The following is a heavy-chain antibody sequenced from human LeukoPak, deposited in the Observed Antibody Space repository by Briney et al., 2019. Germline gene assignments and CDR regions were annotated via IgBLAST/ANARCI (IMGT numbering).Heavy chain of an antibody. CDR1: GSTFSSYW. CDR2: IKQDGREK. J-gene: IGHJ4*02. CDR3: ARVGLKGATTILSSDY. D-gene: IGHD1-26*01. V-gene: IGHV3-7*01. Sequence: GGSLRLSCAASGSTFSSYWMSWVRQAPGRGLEWVAYIKQDGREKYYVDSVKGRFTISRDNAESSLYLQMNSLRAEDSAVYYCARVGLKGATTILSSDYWGQGTLVTVSS.